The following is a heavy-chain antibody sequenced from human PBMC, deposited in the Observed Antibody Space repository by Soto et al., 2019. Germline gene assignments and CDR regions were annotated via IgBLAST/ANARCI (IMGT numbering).Heavy chain of an antibody. CDR3: ANHGGFDF. CDR2: ISVRGDYR. V-gene: IGHV3-23*01. CDR1: GFTFSSSG. J-gene: IGHJ3*01. D-gene: IGHD4-17*01. Sequence: EGQLLQSGGGLVQPGESLRVSCAASGFTFSSSGMSWVRQAPGKGLEWVSSISVRGDYRYYADSVKGRFTISRDNSKNTLYLQRNSLTAEDTAGYYCANHGGFDFWGQGTMVAVSS.